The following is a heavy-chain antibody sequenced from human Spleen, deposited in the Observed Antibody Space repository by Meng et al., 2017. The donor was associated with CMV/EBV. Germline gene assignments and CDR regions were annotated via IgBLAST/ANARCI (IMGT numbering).Heavy chain of an antibody. V-gene: IGHV4-34*01. D-gene: IGHD4-11*01. CDR3: ARGPRIYNFDY. J-gene: IGHJ4*02. CDR1: GGSFSNYY. Sequence: SETLSLTCAVYGGSFSNYYWTWIRQPPGKGLDWIGEINHRGSTNYNPSLKSQVTISVDTSKNQFSLKLNSLTAADTAVYYCARGPRIYNFDYWGQGTLVTVSS. CDR2: INHRGST.